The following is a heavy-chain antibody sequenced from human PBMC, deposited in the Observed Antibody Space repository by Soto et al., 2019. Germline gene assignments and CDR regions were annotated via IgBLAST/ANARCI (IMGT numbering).Heavy chain of an antibody. Sequence: PGGSLRLSCAASGFTFSSYGMHWVRQAPGKGLEWVAVISYDGSNKYYADSVKGRFTISRDNSKNTLYLQMNSLRAEDTAVYYCAKDFTSSSSWPDYWGQGTLVTVSS. J-gene: IGHJ4*02. CDR3: AKDFTSSSSWPDY. CDR2: ISYDGSNK. CDR1: GFTFSSYG. V-gene: IGHV3-30*18. D-gene: IGHD6-13*01.